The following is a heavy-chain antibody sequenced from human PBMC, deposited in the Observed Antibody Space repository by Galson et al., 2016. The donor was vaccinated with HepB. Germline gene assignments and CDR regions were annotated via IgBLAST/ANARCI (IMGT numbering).Heavy chain of an antibody. CDR3: ARGLLWFGELSMGAFDI. Sequence: SLRLSCAASGFSISAYWMSWVRQAPGKGLEWVANINEYGSEKYYVDSVKGRFTVSRDNAKNSVNLQMNSLRAEDTAVYYCARGLLWFGELSMGAFDIWGQGTMVTVSS. CDR1: GFSISAYW. CDR2: INEYGSEK. D-gene: IGHD3-10*01. J-gene: IGHJ3*02. V-gene: IGHV3-7*04.